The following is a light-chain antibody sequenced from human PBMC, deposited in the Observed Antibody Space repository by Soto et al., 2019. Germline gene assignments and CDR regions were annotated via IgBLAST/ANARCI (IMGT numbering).Light chain of an antibody. CDR2: DVS. V-gene: IGLV2-14*01. J-gene: IGLJ1*01. Sequence: QSVLTQPASVSGSPGQSITISCTGTSSDVGGYKYVSWYQQHPGKAPKLMIYDVSNRPSGVSDRFSGSKSGNKASLTISGLQSEDEADYYCDSYTSSRSYVFGTGTKLTV. CDR3: DSYTSSRSYV. CDR1: SSDVGGYKY.